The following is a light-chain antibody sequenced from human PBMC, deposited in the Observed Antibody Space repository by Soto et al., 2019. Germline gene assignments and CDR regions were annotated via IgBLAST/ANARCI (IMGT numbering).Light chain of an antibody. J-gene: IGKJ1*01. V-gene: IGKV3-15*01. Sequence: EIVMTQSPATLSVSPGERATLSCRASQSVNSNLVWYQQKPGQAPRLLIYGASTRATGIPGRFSGSGYGTEFTLSISSLQSEDFAVYYCQPYNNWIWTFGQGTKVEIK. CDR3: QPYNNWIWT. CDR1: QSVNSN. CDR2: GAS.